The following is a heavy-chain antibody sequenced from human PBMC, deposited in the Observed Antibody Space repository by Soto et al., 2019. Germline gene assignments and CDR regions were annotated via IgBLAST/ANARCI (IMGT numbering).Heavy chain of an antibody. CDR3: ARHGRGVGARPLDY. CDR2: IFSNDEK. Sequence: QVTLKESGPVLVKPTETLTLTCTVSGFSLSNARMGVSWIRQPPGKALEWLAHIFSNDEKYYSTSLKSRLTISTDTSKSQVVLTMTNMDPVDTATYYCARHGRGVGARPLDYWGQGTLVTVSS. D-gene: IGHD1-26*01. V-gene: IGHV2-26*01. CDR1: GFSLSNARMG. J-gene: IGHJ4*02.